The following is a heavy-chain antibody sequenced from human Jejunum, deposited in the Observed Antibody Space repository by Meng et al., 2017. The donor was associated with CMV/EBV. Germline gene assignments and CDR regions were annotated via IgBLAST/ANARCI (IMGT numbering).Heavy chain of an antibody. D-gene: IGHD2-2*01. Sequence: SISSVLHYWAWIRQAPGKGPEWIGSIHYSGSTYYNPSLKNRLTMSVDTSRRQFSLKMKSMTASDTAVYYCAGHLQWVVGIGDWGQGTSVTVSS. CDR2: IHYSGST. CDR1: SISSVLHY. CDR3: AGHLQWVVGIGD. J-gene: IGHJ1*01. V-gene: IGHV4-39*01.